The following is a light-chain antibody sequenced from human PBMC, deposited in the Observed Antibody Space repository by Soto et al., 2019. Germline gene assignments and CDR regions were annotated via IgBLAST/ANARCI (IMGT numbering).Light chain of an antibody. V-gene: IGKV3-20*01. J-gene: IGKJ4*01. CDR2: DAP. CDR3: QQCDSSPLT. CDR1: QSARSNY. Sequence: EIVLTQSPGTLSLSSGEIATLSCRASQSARSNYLAWYEQKPGQAPRHLIYDAPSRATGIPDRFGGSGSGTDFTLTISGLESEDCGVYYCQQCDSSPLTFGEGTKVEIK.